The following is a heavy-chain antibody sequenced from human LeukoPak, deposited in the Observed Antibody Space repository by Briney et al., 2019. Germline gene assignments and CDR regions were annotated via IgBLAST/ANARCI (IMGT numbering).Heavy chain of an antibody. CDR3: ARDGRNEDAFDI. V-gene: IGHV3-33*08. D-gene: IGHD1-1*01. J-gene: IGHJ3*02. Sequence: GGSLRLSCAASGFTFSRYGMHWVRQPPGKGLEWVAVIWNDGSDKYYADSVKGRFTISRDNSKNTLYLQMNSLRAEDTAVYYCARDGRNEDAFDIWGQGTMVTVSS. CDR2: IWNDGSDK. CDR1: GFTFSRYG.